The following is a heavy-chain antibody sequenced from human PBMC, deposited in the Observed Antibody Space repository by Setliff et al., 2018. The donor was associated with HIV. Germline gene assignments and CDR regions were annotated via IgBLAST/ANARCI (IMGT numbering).Heavy chain of an antibody. D-gene: IGHD3-3*01. CDR3: ARAIFGVVIMNGMDV. CDR2: IYTSGST. J-gene: IGHJ6*02. Sequence: PSETLSLTCTVSGGSISSGSYYWSWIRQPAGKGLEWIGHIYTSGSTNYNPSLKSRVTISVDTPKNQFSLKLSSVTAADTAVYYCARAIFGVVIMNGMDVWGQGTTVTVSS. CDR1: GGSISSGSYY. V-gene: IGHV4-61*09.